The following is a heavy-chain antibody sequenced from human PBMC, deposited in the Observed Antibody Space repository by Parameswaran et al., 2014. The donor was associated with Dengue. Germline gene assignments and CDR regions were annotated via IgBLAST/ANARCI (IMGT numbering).Heavy chain of an antibody. D-gene: IGHD2-21*02. Sequence: WIRQPPGKGLEWVSYISSSSSYTNYADSVKGRFTISRDNAKNSLYLQMNSLRAEDTAVYYCARAGHIVVVTALDIWGQGTMVTVSS. CDR2: ISSSSSYT. J-gene: IGHJ3*02. CDR3: ARAGHIVVVTALDI. V-gene: IGHV3-11*05.